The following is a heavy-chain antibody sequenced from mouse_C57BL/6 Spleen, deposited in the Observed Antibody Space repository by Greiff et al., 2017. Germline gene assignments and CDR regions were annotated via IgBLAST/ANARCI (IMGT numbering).Heavy chain of an antibody. CDR1: GYTFTSYW. J-gene: IGHJ4*01. CDR2: IHPNSGST. V-gene: IGHV1-64*01. CDR3: ARYYDYEDYYAMDY. D-gene: IGHD2-4*01. Sequence: QVKLKQPGAELVKPGASVKLSCKASGYTFTSYWMHWVKQRPGQGLEWIGMIHPNSGSTNYNEKFKSKATLTVDKSSSTAYMQLISRTSEDSAVYYCARYYDYEDYYAMDYWGQGTSVTVSS.